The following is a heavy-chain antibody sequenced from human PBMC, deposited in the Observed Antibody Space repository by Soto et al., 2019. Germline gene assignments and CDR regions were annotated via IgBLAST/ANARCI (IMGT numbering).Heavy chain of an antibody. D-gene: IGHD3-9*01. CDR1: GYSFTSYW. CDR3: ARLRLGYYDILTGYYRGPDYYYYGMDV. Sequence: ESLKISCKGSGYSFTSYWISWVRQMPGKGLEWMGIIYPGDSDTRYSPSFQGQVTISADKSISTAYLQWSSLKASDTAMYYCARLRLGYYDILTGYYRGPDYYYYGMDVWGQGTTVTVSS. V-gene: IGHV5-51*01. J-gene: IGHJ6*02. CDR2: IYPGDSDT.